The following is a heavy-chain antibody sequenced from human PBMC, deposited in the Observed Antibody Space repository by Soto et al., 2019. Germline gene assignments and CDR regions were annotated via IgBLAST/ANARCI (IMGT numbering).Heavy chain of an antibody. J-gene: IGHJ3*02. D-gene: IGHD6-13*01. CDR3: ARRYSSAFDI. Sequence: QVQLQESGPGLVKPSETLSLTCTVSGGSISSYYWSWIRQPPGKGLEWIGYIYYSGSTNYNPSLKSRVTISVDTSKNQFSLKLSSVTAADTAAYYCARRYSSAFDIWGQGTMVTVSS. V-gene: IGHV4-59*08. CDR1: GGSISSYY. CDR2: IYYSGST.